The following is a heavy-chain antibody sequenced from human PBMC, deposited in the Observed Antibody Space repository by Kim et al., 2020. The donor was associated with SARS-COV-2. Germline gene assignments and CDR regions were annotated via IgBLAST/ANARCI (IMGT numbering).Heavy chain of an antibody. D-gene: IGHD3-10*01. CDR3: ARDRYGSGSYNYFDY. CDR2: INPSGGST. V-gene: IGHV1-46*01. J-gene: IGHJ4*02. CDR1: GYTFTSYY. Sequence: ASVKVSCKASGYTFTSYYMHWVRQAPGQGLEWMGIINPSGGSTSYAQKFQGRVTMTRDTSTSTVYMELSSLRSEDTAVYYCARDRYGSGSYNYFDYWGQGTLVTVSS.